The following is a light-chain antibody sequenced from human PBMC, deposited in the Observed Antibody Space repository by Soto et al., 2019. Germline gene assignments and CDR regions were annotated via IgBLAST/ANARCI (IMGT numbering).Light chain of an antibody. J-gene: IGKJ5*01. Sequence: EIFMAQSRCSLCVSPLESATLSSKASQSVANNLAWYQQKPGQAPRLLIYGTSSRATGIPDKFSGSGSGTDFTLTISRVAPEDFAVYYCQQYGSLPITFGQGTRLEI. CDR3: QQYGSLPIT. CDR2: GTS. CDR1: QSVANN. V-gene: IGKV3-20*01.